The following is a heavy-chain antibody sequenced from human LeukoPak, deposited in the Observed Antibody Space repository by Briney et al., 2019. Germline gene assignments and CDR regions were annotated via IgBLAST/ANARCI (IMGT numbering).Heavy chain of an antibody. V-gene: IGHV3-23*01. J-gene: IGHJ6*02. Sequence: QTGGSLRLSCAASGFTFNSYAMNWVRQAPGKGPEWVSTISGSGGSTYYADSVKGRFTISRDNSKNTLYLQMNSLRAEDTAVYYCATEPQNQHCTNGVCYIDYYYGMDVWGQGTTVTVSS. CDR1: GFTFNSYA. CDR2: ISGSGGST. D-gene: IGHD2-8*01. CDR3: ATEPQNQHCTNGVCYIDYYYGMDV.